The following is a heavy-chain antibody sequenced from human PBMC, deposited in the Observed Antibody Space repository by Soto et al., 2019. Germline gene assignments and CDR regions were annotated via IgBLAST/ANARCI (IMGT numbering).Heavy chain of an antibody. Sequence: SAKVSCKASGGTFSSYTISWVRQAPGQGLEWMGRIIPILGIANYAQKFQGRVTITADKSTSTAYMELSSLRSEDTAVYYCAKGIEQQLVPFDYWGQGTLVTVSS. CDR1: GGTFSSYT. CDR2: IIPILGIA. J-gene: IGHJ4*02. D-gene: IGHD6-13*01. CDR3: AKGIEQQLVPFDY. V-gene: IGHV1-69*02.